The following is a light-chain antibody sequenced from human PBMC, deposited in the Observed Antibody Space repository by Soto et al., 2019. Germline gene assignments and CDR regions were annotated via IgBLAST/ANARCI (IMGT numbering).Light chain of an antibody. CDR3: QQYRNLIT. CDR1: QSVSNIY. J-gene: IGKJ5*01. V-gene: IGKV3-20*01. CDR2: DAS. Sequence: EIVLTQSPGTLSLSPGERATLSCRASQSVSNIYLAWYQKRPGQAPRLLIYDASNRATGIPDRFSGSGSGIDFTLSISRLEPEDFAVYYCQQYRNLITFGQGTRLEIK.